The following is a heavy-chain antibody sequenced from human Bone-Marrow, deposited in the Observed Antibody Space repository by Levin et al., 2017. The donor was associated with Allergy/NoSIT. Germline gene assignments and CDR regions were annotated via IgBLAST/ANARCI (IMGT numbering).Heavy chain of an antibody. V-gene: IGHV3-73*01. D-gene: IGHD2-2*03. CDR3: TRHVPGYCTTTSCPGLDY. J-gene: IGHJ4*02. CDR1: GFIFSGSV. CDR2: IRSKANNYAT. Sequence: ASVKVSCAASGFIFSGSVIHWVRQASGKGLEWVGRIRSKANNYATVYAASVNGRFTISRDDSKNTAYLQMSSLETEDTAVYYCTRHVPGYCTTTSCPGLDYWGQGTLVTVSS.